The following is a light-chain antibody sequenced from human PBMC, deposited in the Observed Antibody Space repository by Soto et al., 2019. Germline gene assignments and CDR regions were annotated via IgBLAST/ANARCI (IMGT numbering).Light chain of an antibody. CDR1: QSVRSSY. CDR3: QQRSNWWT. CDR2: GAS. V-gene: IGKV3D-20*02. Sequence: EIVLTQSPGTLSLSPGERATLSCRASQSVRSSYLAWYQQKPGQAPRLLIYGASSRATGIPDRFSGSASGTDSTLTISSLEPEYFAFYYSQQRSNWWTFGQGTKVDIK. J-gene: IGKJ1*01.